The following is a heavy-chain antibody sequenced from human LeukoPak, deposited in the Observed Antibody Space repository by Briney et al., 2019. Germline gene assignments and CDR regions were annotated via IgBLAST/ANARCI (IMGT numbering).Heavy chain of an antibody. CDR2: ISASGGNT. D-gene: IGHD6-13*01. V-gene: IGHV3-23*01. Sequence: AGRSLRLSCVASGFTFSSYAMSWVRQAPGEGLEWVSDISASGGNTYYADSVKGRFTIARDNSQSTLYLQLNSLAAEDTATYYCARGGRGSSRSWELDYWGQGTLVTVSS. J-gene: IGHJ4*02. CDR3: ARGGRGSSRSWELDY. CDR1: GFTFSSYA.